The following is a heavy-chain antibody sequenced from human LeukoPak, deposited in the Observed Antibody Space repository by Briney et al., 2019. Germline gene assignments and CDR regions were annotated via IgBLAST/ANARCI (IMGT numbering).Heavy chain of an antibody. CDR3: ARADTRGYFYGVDV. J-gene: IGHJ6*02. D-gene: IGHD5-18*01. V-gene: IGHV4-59*01. CDR2: IYSSGGT. Sequence: SETLSLTCTVSGGSMSSYYWIWIRQPPGRGLEWIGYIYSSGGTNYNPSLKSRVIISVDTSKKQFSLKLSSVSAADTAVYFCARADTRGYFYGVDVWGQGTTVTVSS. CDR1: GGSMSSYY.